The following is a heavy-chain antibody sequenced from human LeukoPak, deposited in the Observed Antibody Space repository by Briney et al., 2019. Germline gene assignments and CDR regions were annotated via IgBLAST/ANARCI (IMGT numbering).Heavy chain of an antibody. D-gene: IGHD2-15*01. CDR1: GFTFSAYW. Sequence: GGSLRLSRAASGFTFSAYWMTWVRQAPGKGLEWVANIKQDGSEKYYVDSVKGRFIISRDNARNSLYLQMNSLRAEDTAVYYCTRPYGYCSGGGSCFPFDYWGQGTLLTVSS. J-gene: IGHJ4*02. CDR3: TRPYGYCSGGGSCFPFDY. V-gene: IGHV3-7*01. CDR2: IKQDGSEK.